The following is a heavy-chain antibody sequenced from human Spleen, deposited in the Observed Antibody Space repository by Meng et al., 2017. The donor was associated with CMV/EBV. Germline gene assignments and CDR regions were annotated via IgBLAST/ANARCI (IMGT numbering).Heavy chain of an antibody. CDR2: IKTEIDGGTR. Sequence: GESLKISCAASGFSVSSNYMTWVRQAPGKGLEWVGRIKTEIDGGTRDYAAPVKGRFTISRDDSKTTVFLQMNSLKTEDTAVYYCTTHDCGGGSCFSFNAFDFWGQGTKVTVSS. V-gene: IGHV3-15*01. J-gene: IGHJ3*01. CDR1: GFSVSSNY. D-gene: IGHD2-15*01. CDR3: TTHDCGGGSCFSFNAFDF.